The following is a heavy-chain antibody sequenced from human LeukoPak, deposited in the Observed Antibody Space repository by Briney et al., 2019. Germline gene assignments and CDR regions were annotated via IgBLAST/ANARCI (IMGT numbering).Heavy chain of an antibody. V-gene: IGHV3-21*01. CDR1: GFTFSSYS. J-gene: IGHJ4*02. CDR2: ISSTGSYI. Sequence: PGGSLRLSCAASGFTFSSYSMNWVRQAPGKGLEWVSSISSTGSYIYYADSVKGRFIVSRDNAKNSLYLQMNSLRGEDTAVYYCAREPVTGIVYWGQGTLVTVSS. CDR3: AREPVTGIVY. D-gene: IGHD4-17*01.